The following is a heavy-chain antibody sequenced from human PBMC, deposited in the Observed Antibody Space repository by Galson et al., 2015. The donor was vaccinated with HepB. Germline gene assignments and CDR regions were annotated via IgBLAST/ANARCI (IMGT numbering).Heavy chain of an antibody. J-gene: IGHJ3*02. D-gene: IGHD6-13*01. Sequence: SLRLSCAASGFTFSNSVMNWVRQAPGRGLEWVSTISVSGDGTFYADSVKGRFAISRDNSKNTLYPQMNSLRAEDTAVYHCAKGSRSTAWKYTFDIWGQGTMVTVSS. V-gene: IGHV3-23*01. CDR1: GFTFSNSV. CDR2: ISVSGDGT. CDR3: AKGSRSTAWKYTFDI.